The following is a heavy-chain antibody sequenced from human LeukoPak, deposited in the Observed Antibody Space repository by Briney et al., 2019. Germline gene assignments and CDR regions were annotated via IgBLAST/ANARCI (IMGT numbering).Heavy chain of an antibody. J-gene: IGHJ4*02. D-gene: IGHD3-22*01. CDR3: ARDYYDSSGYYYLPDY. Sequence: PGGSLRLSCVASGFTFSDYGIHWVRQAPGKGLEWVAVISYDGRKMKYADSVKGRFTISRDNSKDTLSLQMNTLRTEDTAVYYCARDYYDSSGYYYLPDYWGQGTLVTVSS. CDR1: GFTFSDYG. V-gene: IGHV3-30*03. CDR2: ISYDGRKM.